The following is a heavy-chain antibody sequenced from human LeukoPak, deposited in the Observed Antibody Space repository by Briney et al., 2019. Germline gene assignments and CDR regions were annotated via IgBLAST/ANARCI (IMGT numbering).Heavy chain of an antibody. CDR1: GFTFSSYG. J-gene: IGHJ4*02. D-gene: IGHD6-19*01. CDR2: ISYDGSDK. CDR3: AKDSEYGSGWNSFV. Sequence: GGSLRHSCAASGFTFSSYGMHWVRQAPGKGLEWVALISYDGSDKYYADSVKGRFTISRDNSKNTLYVQMNSLRAEDTAVYYCAKDSEYGSGWNSFVWGQGTLVTVSS. V-gene: IGHV3-30*18.